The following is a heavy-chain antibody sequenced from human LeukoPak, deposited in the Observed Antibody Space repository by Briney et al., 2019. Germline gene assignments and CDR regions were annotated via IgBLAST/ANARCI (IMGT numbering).Heavy chain of an antibody. Sequence: PSETLSLTCAVYGGSFSGYYWSWIRQPPGKGLEWIGEINHSGSTNYNPSLKSRVTISVDTSKNQFSLKLSSVTAADTAVYYCSGGRGWFDYWGQGTLVTVSS. J-gene: IGHJ4*02. CDR1: GGSFSGYY. V-gene: IGHV4-34*01. CDR2: INHSGST. CDR3: SGGRGWFDY.